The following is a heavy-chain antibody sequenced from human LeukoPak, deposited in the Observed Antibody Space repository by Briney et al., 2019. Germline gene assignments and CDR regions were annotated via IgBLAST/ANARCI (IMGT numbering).Heavy chain of an antibody. V-gene: IGHV3-21*01. CDR2: ISSSSSYI. CDR3: ASQPYIPAAGKVYYYMDV. D-gene: IGHD6-13*01. J-gene: IGHJ6*03. CDR1: GFTFSSYS. Sequence: PGGSLRLSCAASGFTFSSYSMNWVRQAPGKGLEWVSSISSSSSYIYYADSVKGRFTISGDNAKNSLYLQMNSLRAEDTAVYYCASQPYIPAAGKVYYYMDVWGKGTTVTVSS.